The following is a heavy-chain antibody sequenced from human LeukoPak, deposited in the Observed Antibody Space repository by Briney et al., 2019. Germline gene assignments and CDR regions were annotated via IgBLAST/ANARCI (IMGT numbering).Heavy chain of an antibody. D-gene: IGHD2-15*01. CDR3: ARHVRGSGGYWSQFDS. Sequence: SETLSLTCTVSGGSISPYYWSWIRQSPGKGLEWVAYIHSTGRSNFSPSLQSRVTISVDTSKNQFSLELTSATAADTALYCCARHVRGSGGYWSQFDSWGQGIPVTVSS. CDR1: GGSISPYY. CDR2: IHSTGRS. V-gene: IGHV4-59*08. J-gene: IGHJ4*02.